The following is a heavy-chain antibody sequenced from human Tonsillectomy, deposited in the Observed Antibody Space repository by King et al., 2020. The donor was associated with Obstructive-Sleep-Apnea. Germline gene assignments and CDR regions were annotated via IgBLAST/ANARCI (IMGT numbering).Heavy chain of an antibody. CDR3: ARHRGDSVFDAFDI. J-gene: IGHJ3*02. D-gene: IGHD2-21*02. CDR1: GYNFNNFW. Sequence: QLVQSGAEVKKPGESLKISCKDSGYNFNNFWIGWVRQKPGKGLEWMGIISPGDSDTRYSPSFQGQATISADKSISTAYLQWSSPRASDTAMYYCARHRGDSVFDAFDIWGQGTMVTVSS. CDR2: ISPGDSDT. V-gene: IGHV5-51*01.